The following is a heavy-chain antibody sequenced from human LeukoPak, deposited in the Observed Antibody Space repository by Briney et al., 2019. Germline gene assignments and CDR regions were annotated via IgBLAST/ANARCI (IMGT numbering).Heavy chain of an antibody. V-gene: IGHV3-33*01. Sequence: GGSLRLSCAASGFTFSSYGMHWVRQAPGKGLEWVALIWYDGSNRYYTDSVKGRLTISRDNSKNTLYLQMNSLRAEDTAIYYCAREGPRGNSQFDYWGQGTLVTVSS. D-gene: IGHD2/OR15-2a*01. CDR3: AREGPRGNSQFDY. CDR2: IWYDGSNR. CDR1: GFTFSSYG. J-gene: IGHJ4*02.